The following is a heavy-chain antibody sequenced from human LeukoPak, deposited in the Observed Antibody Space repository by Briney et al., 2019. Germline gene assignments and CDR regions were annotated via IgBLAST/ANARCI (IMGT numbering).Heavy chain of an antibody. CDR1: GGSISSSSYY. CDR3: AVLVPAAPAGP. CDR2: IYYSGST. D-gene: IGHD2-2*01. J-gene: IGHJ5*02. Sequence: SETLSLACTVSGGSISSSSYYWRWIRQRPGKGLEWNGSIYYSGSTYYNPSLKSRVATSVDTSKNQFSLKLSSVTAADTAVYYCAVLVPAAPAGPWGQGTLVTVSS. V-gene: IGHV4-39*01.